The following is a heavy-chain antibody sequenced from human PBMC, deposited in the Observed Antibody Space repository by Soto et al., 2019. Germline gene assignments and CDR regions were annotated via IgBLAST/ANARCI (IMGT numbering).Heavy chain of an antibody. CDR1: GFTFTRYS. V-gene: IGHV3-21*06. CDR3: ARESEDLTSNFDY. J-gene: IGHJ4*02. Sequence: GGSLRISCAASGFTFTRYSMNWVRQAPGKGLEWVSSISSTTNYIYYGDSMKGRFTISRDNAKNSLYLEMNSLRAEDTAVYYCARESEDLTSNFDYWGQGTLVTVSS. CDR2: ISSTTNYI.